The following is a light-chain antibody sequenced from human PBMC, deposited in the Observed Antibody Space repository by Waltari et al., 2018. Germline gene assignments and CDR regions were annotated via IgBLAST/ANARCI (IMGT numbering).Light chain of an antibody. V-gene: IGKV2-30*02. J-gene: IGKJ2*01. Sequence: DVVMTQSPLSLPVTLGQPASISCRSSQRLVHSDGNTYLNWFQQRPGQSPRRLIYKVSNRDSGVPDRFSGSGSGTDFTLKISRVEAEDVGVYYCMQGTHPYTFGQGTKLEIK. CDR3: MQGTHPYT. CDR1: QRLVHSDGNTY. CDR2: KVS.